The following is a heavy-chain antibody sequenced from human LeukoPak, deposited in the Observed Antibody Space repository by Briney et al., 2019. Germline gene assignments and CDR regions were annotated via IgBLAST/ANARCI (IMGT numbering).Heavy chain of an antibody. J-gene: IGHJ4*02. D-gene: IGHD2-15*01. CDR3: AEASGYCSAGTCYSNF. CDR2: ISYDGSNQ. Sequence: GRSLRLSCAASGFTFSDYAIHWVRQAPGKGLEWVAIISYDGSNQYYDDSVKGRFTISRDNSRNTLYLQMNSLRVEDTAVYYCAEASGYCSAGTCYSNFWGQGTLVTVSS. V-gene: IGHV3-30*18. CDR1: GFTFSDYA.